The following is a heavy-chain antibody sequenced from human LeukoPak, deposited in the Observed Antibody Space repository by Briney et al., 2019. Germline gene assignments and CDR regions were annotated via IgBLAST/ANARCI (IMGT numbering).Heavy chain of an antibody. D-gene: IGHD6-19*01. CDR2: IYSSGST. CDR3: ARKDSSGWYNWFDP. Sequence: SETLSLTCAVYGGSFSTYYWTWIRQPAGKGLEWIGRIYSSGSTNYNPSLKSRVTISVDTSKNQFSLKLSSVTAADTAVYYCARKDSSGWYNWFDPWGQGTLVTVSS. CDR1: GGSFSTYY. V-gene: IGHV4-59*10. J-gene: IGHJ5*02.